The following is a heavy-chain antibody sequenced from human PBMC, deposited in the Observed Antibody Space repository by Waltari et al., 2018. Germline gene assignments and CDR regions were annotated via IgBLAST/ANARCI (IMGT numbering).Heavy chain of an antibody. D-gene: IGHD5-12*01. CDR3: HIVATMNSDY. CDR1: GGSISSSSYY. Sequence: QLQLQESGPGLVKPSETLSLTCTVSGGSISSSSYYWGWIRQPPGKGLEWIGSIYYSGSTYYNPSLKSRVTMSVDTSKNQFSLKLSSVTAADTAVYYCHIVATMNSDYWGQGTLVTVSS. J-gene: IGHJ4*02. V-gene: IGHV4-39*01. CDR2: IYYSGST.